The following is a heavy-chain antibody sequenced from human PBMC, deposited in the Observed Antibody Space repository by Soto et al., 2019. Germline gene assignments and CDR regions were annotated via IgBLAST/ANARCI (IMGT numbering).Heavy chain of an antibody. CDR2: IYYSGST. Sequence: PSETLSLTCTVSGGSISSYYWSWIRQPPGKGMEWIGYIYYSGSTNYNPSLKNRVTISVDTSKNQFSLKLRSVTDANTAVYYCARVDDLRAYEVDYWGQGTRVAVSS. CDR1: GGSISSYY. J-gene: IGHJ4*02. CDR3: ARVDDLRAYEVDY. D-gene: IGHD4-17*01. V-gene: IGHV4-59*01.